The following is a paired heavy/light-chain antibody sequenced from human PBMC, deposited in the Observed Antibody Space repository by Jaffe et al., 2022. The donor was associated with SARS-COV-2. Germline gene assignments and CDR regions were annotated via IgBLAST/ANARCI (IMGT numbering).Light chain of an antibody. V-gene: IGKV3-20*01. Sequence: EIVLTQSPGTLSLSPGERATLSCRASQSVTNNNLAWYQQKPGQAPRLLIYGASSRAAGIPDRFSGSGSGTDFTLTISRLEPEDFAVYYCQQYGTSRTFGQGTKVEIK. J-gene: IGKJ1*01. CDR3: QQYGTSRT. CDR2: GAS. CDR1: QSVTNNN.
Heavy chain of an antibody. CDR2: IIDSGGNT. Sequence: EVQLVESGGGLVQPGGSLRLSCAASGFTFASYAMGWVRQAPGKGLEWVSAIIDSGGNTYYTDSARGRFTISRDNSKNTLYLQMNSLRVEDTAIYYCAKGSRGVWPYCFDCWGQGTLVTVSS. V-gene: IGHV3-23*04. CDR1: GFTFASYA. CDR3: AKGSRGVWPYCFDC. D-gene: IGHD2-8*01. J-gene: IGHJ4*02.